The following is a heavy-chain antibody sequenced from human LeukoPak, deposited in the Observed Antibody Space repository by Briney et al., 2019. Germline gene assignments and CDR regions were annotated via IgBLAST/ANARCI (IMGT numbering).Heavy chain of an antibody. J-gene: IGHJ5*02. D-gene: IGHD1-20*01. CDR1: GGTFSSYA. CDR3: ARDRGITGTTNWFDL. Sequence: ASVKVSCKASGGTFSSYAISWVRQAPGQGLEWMGRIIPIFGTANYAQKFQGRVTITADKSTSTAYMELSSLRSEDTAVYYCARDRGITGTTNWFDLWGQGTLVTVSS. V-gene: IGHV1-69*06. CDR2: IIPIFGTA.